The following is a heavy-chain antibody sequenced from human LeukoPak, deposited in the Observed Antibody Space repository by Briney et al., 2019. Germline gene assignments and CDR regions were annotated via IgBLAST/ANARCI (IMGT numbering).Heavy chain of an antibody. J-gene: IGHJ5*02. D-gene: IGHD2-2*01. Sequence: EASVKVSCKASGYTFTSYGISWVRQAPGQGLEWMGWISAYNGNTNYAQKLQGRVTMTTDTSTSTAYMELRSLRSDDTAVYYCARVLRGSPAAPDRDWFDPWGQGTLVTVSS. CDR3: ARVLRGSPAAPDRDWFDP. CDR2: ISAYNGNT. CDR1: GYTFTSYG. V-gene: IGHV1-18*01.